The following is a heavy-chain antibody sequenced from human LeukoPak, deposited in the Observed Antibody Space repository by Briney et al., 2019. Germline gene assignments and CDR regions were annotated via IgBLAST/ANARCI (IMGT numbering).Heavy chain of an antibody. CDR1: GGSFSGYY. D-gene: IGHD4-11*01. Sequence: PSETLSLTCAVYGGSFSGYYWSWIRQPPGKGLEWIGEINHSGSTNYNPSLKSRVTISVDTSKNQFSLKLSSVTAADTAVYYCARARSRNYDYWGQGTLVTVSS. V-gene: IGHV4-34*01. CDR3: ARARSRNYDY. J-gene: IGHJ4*02. CDR2: INHSGST.